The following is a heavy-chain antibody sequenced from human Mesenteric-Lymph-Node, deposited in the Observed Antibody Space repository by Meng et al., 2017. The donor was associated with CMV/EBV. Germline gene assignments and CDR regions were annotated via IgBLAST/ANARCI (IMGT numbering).Heavy chain of an antibody. CDR2: IIPILGIA. CDR1: GYTFNTYD. J-gene: IGHJ4*02. Sequence: SVKVSCKASGYTFNTYDINWVRQASGQGLEWMGGIIPILGIANYAQKFQGRVTITADKSTSTAYMELSSLKSEDTAVYYCARGYQKPDIVVVPAAEWGQGTLVTVSS. CDR3: ARGYQKPDIVVVPAAE. D-gene: IGHD2-2*01. V-gene: IGHV1-69*10.